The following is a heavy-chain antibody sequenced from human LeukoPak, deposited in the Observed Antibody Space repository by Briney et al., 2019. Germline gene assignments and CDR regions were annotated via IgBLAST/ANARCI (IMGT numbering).Heavy chain of an antibody. J-gene: IGHJ3*02. CDR1: GFTFSDYY. CDR2: IKEDGGEK. V-gene: IGHV3-7*01. Sequence: TGGSLRLSCAASGFTFSDYYMSWIRQAPGKGLEWVANIKEDGGEKFHVDSVKGRFTISRDNAKKSLYLQMNSLRAEDTAVYFCARVLGCTNGVCHDAFDIWGQGTVVTVSS. CDR3: ARVLGCTNGVCHDAFDI. D-gene: IGHD2-8*01.